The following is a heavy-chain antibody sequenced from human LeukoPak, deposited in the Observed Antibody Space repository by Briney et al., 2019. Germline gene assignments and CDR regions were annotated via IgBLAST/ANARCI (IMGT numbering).Heavy chain of an antibody. CDR2: IYYSGTT. D-gene: IGHD5-18*01. Sequence: PSETLSLTCTVSGGSITSNSYYWGWIRQPPGKGLEWIGSIYYSGTTYYNPSLNSRVTISVDTSKNQFSLKLSSVTAADTAVYYCARLFIGSAMDRDYWGQGTLVTVSS. V-gene: IGHV4-39*07. CDR3: ARLFIGSAMDRDY. CDR1: GGSITSNSYY. J-gene: IGHJ4*02.